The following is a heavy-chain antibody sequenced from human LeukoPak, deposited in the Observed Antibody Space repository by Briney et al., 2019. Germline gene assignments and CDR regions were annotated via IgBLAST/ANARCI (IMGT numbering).Heavy chain of an antibody. CDR2: IKSKSDGGTA. V-gene: IGHV3-15*01. CDR3: STNTYFGVIVMSRQDYYYMDV. Sequence: GGSLRLSCVDSGSTFTNAWMSWVRQAPGKGLEWVGRIKSKSDGGTADYAAPVKGRFTISRDDSKNTVYLRMNSLKTDDTAVYYCSTNTYFGVIVMSRQDYYYMDVWGKGTTVTVSS. CDR1: GSTFTNAW. D-gene: IGHD3-16*02. J-gene: IGHJ6*03.